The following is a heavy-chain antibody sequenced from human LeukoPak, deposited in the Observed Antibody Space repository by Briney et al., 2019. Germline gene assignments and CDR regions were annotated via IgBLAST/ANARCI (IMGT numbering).Heavy chain of an antibody. D-gene: IGHD2-8*01. J-gene: IGHJ3*01. Sequence: GGSLRLSCAASGFAFTPWMTWVRQAPGKGLEWVANIDRDGTRQNYVDSVKGRFTISRDNAKKSLYLQMNSLRAEDTTVYYCARDQSPTMYYGDSPVYHDALDLWGQGTTVTVSP. V-gene: IGHV3-7*01. CDR3: ARDQSPTMYYGDSPVYHDALDL. CDR1: GFAFTPW. CDR2: IDRDGTRQ.